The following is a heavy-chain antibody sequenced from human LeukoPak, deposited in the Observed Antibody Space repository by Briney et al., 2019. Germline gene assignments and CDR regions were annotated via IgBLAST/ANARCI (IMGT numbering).Heavy chain of an antibody. J-gene: IGHJ4*02. CDR3: ARGGANFWSGYFDS. CDR2: MYYRGST. CDR1: SGSFSSSRTY. Sequence: SETVSLTCSVSSGSFSSSRTYWGWIRQPPGKGLEWIGFMYYRGSTYYNPSLKNRVAISLDTSKNHISLRLSTVTATDTAVYYCARGGANFWSGYFDSWGQGTPVIVSS. D-gene: IGHD3-3*01. V-gene: IGHV4-39*02.